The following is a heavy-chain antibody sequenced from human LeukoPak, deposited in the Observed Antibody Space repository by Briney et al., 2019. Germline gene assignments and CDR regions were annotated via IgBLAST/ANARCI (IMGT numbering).Heavy chain of an antibody. J-gene: IGHJ4*02. CDR1: GFTFSSYA. Sequence: GGSLRLSCAASGFTFSSYAMHWVRQAPGKGLEWVSSISSSSSYIYYADSVKGRFTISRDNAKNSLYLQMNSLRAEDTAVYYCAREGILTGYGCFDYWGQGTLVTVSS. D-gene: IGHD3-9*01. V-gene: IGHV3-21*01. CDR3: AREGILTGYGCFDY. CDR2: ISSSSSYI.